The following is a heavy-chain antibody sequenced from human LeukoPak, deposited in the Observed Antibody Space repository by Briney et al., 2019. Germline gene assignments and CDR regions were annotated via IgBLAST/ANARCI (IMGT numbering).Heavy chain of an antibody. J-gene: IGHJ3*02. CDR1: GGSISSYY. CDR2: IYYTGST. Sequence: SETLSLTCTVSGGSISSYYWSWIRQPPGKGLEWIGYIYYTGSTSYNPSLKSRVTISIDTSKNQFSLQLTSVTAADTAVYYCARDRRYNTAPHDAFDIWGQGTVVTVSS. V-gene: IGHV4-59*12. D-gene: IGHD1-14*01. CDR3: ARDRRYNTAPHDAFDI.